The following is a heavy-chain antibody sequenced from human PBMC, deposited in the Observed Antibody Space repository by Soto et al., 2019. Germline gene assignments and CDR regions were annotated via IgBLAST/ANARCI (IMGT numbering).Heavy chain of an antibody. D-gene: IGHD3-9*01. CDR1: GYNFATYG. Sequence: QVQLVQSGAEVEKPGASVKVSCKASGYNFATYGISWVRQAPGQGLEWMGWINPANGNTNYAQKFRARTTLTSDTSTNTVYMDLRSLSSDDAAVYFCARTPILPERGLDSWGQGTLVSVSS. CDR3: ARTPILPERGLDS. CDR2: INPANGNT. J-gene: IGHJ4*02. V-gene: IGHV1-18*01.